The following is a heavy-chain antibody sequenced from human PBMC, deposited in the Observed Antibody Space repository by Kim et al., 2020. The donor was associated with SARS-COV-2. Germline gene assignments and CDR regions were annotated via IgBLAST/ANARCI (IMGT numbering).Heavy chain of an antibody. CDR1: GFTFSSYA. Sequence: GGSLRLSCAASGFTFSSYAMSWVRQAPGKGLEWVSAISGSGGSTYYADSVKGRFTISRDNSKNTLYLQMNSLRAEDTAVYYCAKVIVGYDYVWGSSGWFDPWGQGTLVTVSS. J-gene: IGHJ5*02. D-gene: IGHD3-16*01. V-gene: IGHV3-23*01. CDR3: AKVIVGYDYVWGSSGWFDP. CDR2: ISGSGGST.